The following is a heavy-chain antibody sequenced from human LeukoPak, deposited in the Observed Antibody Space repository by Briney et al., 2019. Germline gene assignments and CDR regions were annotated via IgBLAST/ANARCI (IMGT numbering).Heavy chain of an antibody. Sequence: GGSLRLSCAASGVTLSDHHMDWVRQAPGKGLEWVGRTRNKARGYTTEYAASVKGRFTISRDDSKTLVYLRMKSLKTEDTAVYFCARDGGEGDNSAFDIWGQGTVVTVSS. CDR2: TRNKARGYTT. D-gene: IGHD3-16*01. CDR3: ARDGGEGDNSAFDI. J-gene: IGHJ3*02. V-gene: IGHV3-72*01. CDR1: GVTLSDHH.